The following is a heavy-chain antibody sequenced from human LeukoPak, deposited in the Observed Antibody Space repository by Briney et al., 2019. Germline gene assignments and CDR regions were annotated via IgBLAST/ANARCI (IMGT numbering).Heavy chain of an antibody. CDR1: GGSISSYY. V-gene: IGHV4-59*01. CDR2: IYYSGST. Sequence: SETLSLTCTVSGGSISSYYWSWIRQPPGKGLEWIGYIYYSGSTNYNPSLKSRVTISADTSKNQFSLKLSSVTAADTAVYYCARSRGIAARLAAWGQGTLVTVSS. CDR3: ARSRGIAARLAA. J-gene: IGHJ4*02. D-gene: IGHD6-6*01.